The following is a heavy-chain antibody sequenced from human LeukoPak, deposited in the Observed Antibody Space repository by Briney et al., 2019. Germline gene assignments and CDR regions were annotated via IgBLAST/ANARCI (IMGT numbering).Heavy chain of an antibody. CDR1: GGSFSGYY. CDR3: ARDSEDYGGLGFDY. Sequence: PSETLSLTCAVYGGSFSGYYWSWIRQPPGKGLEWIGYIYFSGSTNYNPSLKSRVTISVDTSKNQFSLKLSSVTAADTAVYYCARDSEDYGGLGFDYWGQGTLVTVSS. CDR2: IYFSGST. D-gene: IGHD4-23*01. V-gene: IGHV4-59*01. J-gene: IGHJ4*02.